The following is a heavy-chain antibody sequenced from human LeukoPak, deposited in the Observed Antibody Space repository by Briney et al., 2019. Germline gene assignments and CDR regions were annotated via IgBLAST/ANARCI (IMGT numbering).Heavy chain of an antibody. CDR1: GFTFRNYA. D-gene: IGHD6-19*01. CDR2: ISYDGRNR. Sequence: GGSLRLSCAASGFTFRNYAMHWVRQAPGRGLEWLTAISYDGRNRSSADSVKGRFIVSRDNSKKTLYLQMNSLKTEDTAVYYCTSKEWLVSNDYWGQGTLVTVSS. CDR3: TSKEWLVSNDY. V-gene: IGHV3-30*04. J-gene: IGHJ4*02.